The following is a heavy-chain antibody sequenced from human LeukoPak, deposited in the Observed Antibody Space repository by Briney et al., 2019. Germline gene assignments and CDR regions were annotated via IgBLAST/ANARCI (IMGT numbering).Heavy chain of an antibody. CDR3: TRDDNWGFDH. Sequence: PGGSLRLSCAASGFTFSSYSMNWVRQAPGKGLEWVSYIDSSSGTVLYADSVKGRFTISRDNAKNSLYLQMNSLRDENTAVYYCTRDDNWGFDHWGQGTLVTVSS. J-gene: IGHJ4*02. CDR1: GFTFSSYS. D-gene: IGHD3-16*01. V-gene: IGHV3-48*02. CDR2: IDSSSGTV.